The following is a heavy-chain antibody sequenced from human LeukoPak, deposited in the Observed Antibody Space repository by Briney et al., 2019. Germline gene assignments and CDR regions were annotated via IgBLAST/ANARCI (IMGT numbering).Heavy chain of an antibody. CDR2: IRSKAYGGTT. V-gene: IGHV3-49*04. J-gene: IGHJ6*03. CDR3: TRAHSIVVVPAATTDNYYYMDV. D-gene: IGHD2-2*01. CDR1: GFTFGDYA. Sequence: TGGSLRLSCTASGFTFGDYAMSWVRQAPGKGLEWVGFIRSKAYGGTTEYAASVKGRFTISRDDSKSIAYLQMNSLKTEDTAVYYCTRAHSIVVVPAATTDNYYYMDVWGKGTTVTISS.